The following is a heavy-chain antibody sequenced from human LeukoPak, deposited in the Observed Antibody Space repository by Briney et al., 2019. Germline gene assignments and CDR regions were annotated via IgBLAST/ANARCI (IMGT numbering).Heavy chain of an antibody. CDR1: GGSISSGGYY. Sequence: SETLSLTCTVSGGSISSGGYYWSWIRQPPGKGLEWIGYIYHSGSTYYNPSLKSRVTISVDRSKNQFSLKLSSVTAADTAVYYCARAAVAGGSFDYWGQGTLVTVSS. CDR3: ARAAVAGGSFDY. J-gene: IGHJ4*02. V-gene: IGHV4-30-2*01. CDR2: IYHSGST. D-gene: IGHD6-19*01.